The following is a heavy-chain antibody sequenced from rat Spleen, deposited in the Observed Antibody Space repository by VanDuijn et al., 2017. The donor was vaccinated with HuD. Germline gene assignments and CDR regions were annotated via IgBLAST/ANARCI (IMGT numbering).Heavy chain of an antibody. D-gene: IGHD5-1*01. CDR3: ARQNWPYYFDY. CDR2: ISYDGSST. J-gene: IGHJ2*01. CDR1: GFTFSNYY. V-gene: IGHV5-29*01. Sequence: EVKLVESGGDLVQPGRSLKLSCVASGFTFSNYYMAWVRQAPTKGLEWVATISYDGSSTYYRDSVKGRFTISRDFAKSTLYLQMDSLRSEDTATYYCARQNWPYYFDYWGQGVMVTVSS.